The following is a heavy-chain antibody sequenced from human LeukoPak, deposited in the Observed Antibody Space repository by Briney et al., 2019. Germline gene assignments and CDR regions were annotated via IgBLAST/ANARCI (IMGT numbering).Heavy chain of an antibody. CDR1: GFTFSTYA. D-gene: IGHD6-19*01. CDR3: AARPPRAVAGRFDY. Sequence: PGGSLRLSCAASGFTFSTYAMGWVRQAPGKGLEWVSPINATGSSTYYAYSVKGRFTISRDSSKNTLYLQMNSLRAEDTAVYYCAARPPRAVAGRFDYWGQGTLVTVSS. CDR2: INATGSST. V-gene: IGHV3-23*01. J-gene: IGHJ4*02.